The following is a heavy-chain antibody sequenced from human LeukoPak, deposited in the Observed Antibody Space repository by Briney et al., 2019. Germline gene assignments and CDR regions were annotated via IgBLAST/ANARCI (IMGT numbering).Heavy chain of an antibody. CDR1: GFTFSSYS. CDR3: ARFSSSYYDSSGADY. CDR2: ISSSSSYI. D-gene: IGHD3-22*01. Sequence: GGSLRLSCAASGFTFSSYSMNWVRQAPGKGLEWVSSISSSSSYIYYADSVKGRFTISRDNAKNSLYLQMNSPRAEDTAVYYCARFSSSYYDSSGADYWGQGTLVTVSS. J-gene: IGHJ4*02. V-gene: IGHV3-21*01.